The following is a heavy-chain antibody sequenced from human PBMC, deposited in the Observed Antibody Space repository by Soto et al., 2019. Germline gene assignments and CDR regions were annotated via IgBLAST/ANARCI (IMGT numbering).Heavy chain of an antibody. V-gene: IGHV4-30-2*01. J-gene: IGHJ5*02. D-gene: IGHD2-2*01. Sequence: SETLSLTCTVSGGSISSNNYYWGWIRQPPGKGLEWIGYIYHSGSTYYNPSLKSRVTISVDRSKNQFSLKLSSVTAADTAVYYCARVPDRWGQGTLVTVAA. CDR3: ARVPDR. CDR1: GGSISSNNYY. CDR2: IYHSGST.